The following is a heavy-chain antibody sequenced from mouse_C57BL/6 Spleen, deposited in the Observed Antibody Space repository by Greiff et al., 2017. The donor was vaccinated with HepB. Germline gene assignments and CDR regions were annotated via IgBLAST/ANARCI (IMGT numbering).Heavy chain of an antibody. J-gene: IGHJ1*03. V-gene: IGHV6-6*01. CDR1: GFTFSDAW. CDR3: TRGYFDV. Sequence: EVPLVESGGGLVQPGGSMKLSCAASGFTFSDAWMDWVRQSPETGLEWVAEIRNKANNHATYYAESVKGRFTISRDDSKSSVYLQMNSLRAEDTGIYYFTRGYFDVWGTGTTVTVSS. CDR2: IRNKANNHAT.